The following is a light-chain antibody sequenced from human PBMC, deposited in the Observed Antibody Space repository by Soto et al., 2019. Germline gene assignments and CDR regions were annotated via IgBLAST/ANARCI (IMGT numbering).Light chain of an antibody. J-gene: IGLJ3*02. CDR3: SSYTSSNTVV. Sequence: QSALPQPASVSGSPRQSITISCTGTSSDIGGYEYVSWYQQHPGKAPKLMIYEVSNRPSGVSNRFSGSKSGNTASLTISGLQAEDEADYYCSSYTSSNTVVFGGGTQLTVL. CDR2: EVS. V-gene: IGLV2-14*01. CDR1: SSDIGGYEY.